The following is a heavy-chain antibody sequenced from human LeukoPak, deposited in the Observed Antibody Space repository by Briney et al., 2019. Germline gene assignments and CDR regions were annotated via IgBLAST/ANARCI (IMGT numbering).Heavy chain of an antibody. D-gene: IGHD4-17*01. Sequence: SETLSLTCTVSGGSISSYYWSWIRQPAGKGLEWIGRIYTSGSTNYNPSLKSRVTMSVDTSKNQFSLKLSSVTAADTAVYYCATYDYGDYAGGSWYFDLWGRGTLATVYS. CDR1: GGSISSYY. V-gene: IGHV4-4*07. CDR2: IYTSGST. CDR3: ATYDYGDYAGGSWYFDL. J-gene: IGHJ2*01.